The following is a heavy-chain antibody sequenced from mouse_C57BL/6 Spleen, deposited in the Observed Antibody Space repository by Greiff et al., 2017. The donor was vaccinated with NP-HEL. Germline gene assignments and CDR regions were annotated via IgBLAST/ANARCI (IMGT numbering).Heavy chain of an antibody. Sequence: QVQLQQSGAELVRPGTSVKVSCKASGYAFTNYLIEWVKQRPGQGLEWIGVINPGSGGTNYNEKFKGKATLTADKSSSTAYMQLSSLTSEDSAVYFCARDPYYHGSSPFDYWGQGTTLTVSS. CDR2: INPGSGGT. D-gene: IGHD1-1*01. CDR1: GYAFTNYL. V-gene: IGHV1-54*01. J-gene: IGHJ2*01. CDR3: ARDPYYHGSSPFDY.